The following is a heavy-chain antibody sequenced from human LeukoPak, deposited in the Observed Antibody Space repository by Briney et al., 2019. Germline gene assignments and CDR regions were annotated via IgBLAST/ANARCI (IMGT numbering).Heavy chain of an antibody. CDR3: AKDGGGTIFGMVIIVHYMDV. CDR1: GFTFSSFS. D-gene: IGHD3-3*01. V-gene: IGHV3-21*04. J-gene: IGHJ6*03. CDR2: ISVSSSSL. Sequence: GGSLRLSCAASGFTFSSFSMNWVRQAPGKGLEWVSSISVSSSSLYYADSVKGRFTISRDNAKNSLYLQMNSLRAEDTALYYCAKDGGGTIFGMVIIVHYMDVWGKGTTVTVSS.